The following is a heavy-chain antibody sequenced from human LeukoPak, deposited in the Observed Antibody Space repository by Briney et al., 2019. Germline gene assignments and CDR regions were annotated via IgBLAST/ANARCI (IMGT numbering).Heavy chain of an antibody. J-gene: IGHJ3*02. Sequence: GESLKISCKGSGYSFTSYWIGWVRQMPGKGLEWMGIIYPGDSDTRYSPSFQGQVTISADKSISTAYLQWSSLKASDTAMYYCASARLRFLEWPDAFDIWGQGTMVTVSS. CDR1: GYSFTSYW. CDR3: ASARLRFLEWPDAFDI. D-gene: IGHD3-3*01. V-gene: IGHV5-51*01. CDR2: IYPGDSDT.